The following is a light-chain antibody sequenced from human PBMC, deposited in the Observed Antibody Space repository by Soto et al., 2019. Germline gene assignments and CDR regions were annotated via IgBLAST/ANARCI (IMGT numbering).Light chain of an antibody. J-gene: IGKJ5*01. CDR3: QQYGTSPPIT. V-gene: IGKV3-20*01. Sequence: EIVLTQSPGTLSLSPGERATLSCRASQSVSNNYLAWYQQKPGQAPRLLIYGASNRATGITDKFSGSGSGTDFTLTISRLEPEDFAVYYCQQYGTSPPITFGQGTRLEIK. CDR1: QSVSNNY. CDR2: GAS.